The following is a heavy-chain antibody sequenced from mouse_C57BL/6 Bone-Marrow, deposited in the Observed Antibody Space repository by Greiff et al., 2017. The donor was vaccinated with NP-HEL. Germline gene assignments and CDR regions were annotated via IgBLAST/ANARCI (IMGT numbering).Heavy chain of an antibody. V-gene: IGHV1-26*01. CDR3: ARGGSYYYGSSHYFDY. D-gene: IGHD1-1*01. Sequence: EVQLQQSGPELVKPGASVKISCKASGYTFTDYYMNWVKQSHGKSLEWIGDINPNNGGTSYIQKFKGKATLTVDKSSSTAYLELRSLTSEDSAVYYCARGGSYYYGSSHYFDYWGQGTTLTVSS. CDR2: INPNNGGT. J-gene: IGHJ2*01. CDR1: GYTFTDYY.